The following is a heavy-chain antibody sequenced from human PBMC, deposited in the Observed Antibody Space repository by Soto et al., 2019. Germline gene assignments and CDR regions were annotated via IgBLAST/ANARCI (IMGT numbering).Heavy chain of an antibody. D-gene: IGHD2-21*02. J-gene: IGHJ3*02. V-gene: IGHV3-33*01. Sequence: QVQLVESGGGVVQPGRPLRLSCAASGFTFSSYGMHWVRQAPGKGLEWVAVIWYDGSNKYYADSVKGRFTISRDNSKNTLYLQMNSLRAEDTAVYYCARDSDCGGDCYGDIWGQGTMVTVSS. CDR3: ARDSDCGGDCYGDI. CDR2: IWYDGSNK. CDR1: GFTFSSYG.